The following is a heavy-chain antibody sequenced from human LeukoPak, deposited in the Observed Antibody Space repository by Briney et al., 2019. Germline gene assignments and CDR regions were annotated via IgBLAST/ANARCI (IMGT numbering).Heavy chain of an antibody. CDR1: GYTFTSYS. V-gene: IGHV1-46*01. D-gene: IGHD6-19*01. CDR2: INPSGDNT. J-gene: IGHJ4*02. Sequence: ASVKVSCKASGYTFTSYSMQWVRQAPGQGLEWMGIINPSGDNTSYTQKLQGRLTMTRDTSTNTVYMELSSLRSDDTAVYYCARGATYISGHHDAWGQGTLVTVSS. CDR3: ARGATYISGHHDA.